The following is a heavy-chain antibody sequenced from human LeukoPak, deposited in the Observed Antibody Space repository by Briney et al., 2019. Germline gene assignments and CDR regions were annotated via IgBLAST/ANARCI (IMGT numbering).Heavy chain of an antibody. J-gene: IGHJ4*02. Sequence: ASVKVSCKASGYTFTGYYMHWVRQAPGQGLEWMGWINPNSGGTNYAQKFQGRVTMTRDTSISTAYMKLSRLRSDDTAVYYCARDADYGDYRFDYWGQGTLVTVSS. D-gene: IGHD4-17*01. CDR2: INPNSGGT. V-gene: IGHV1-2*02. CDR1: GYTFTGYY. CDR3: ARDADYGDYRFDY.